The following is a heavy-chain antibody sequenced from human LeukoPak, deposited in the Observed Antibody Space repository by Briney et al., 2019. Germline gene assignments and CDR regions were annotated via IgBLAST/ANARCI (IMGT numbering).Heavy chain of an antibody. CDR1: GLTFSSYA. Sequence: GGSLRLSCAASGLTFSSYAMHWYRQAPGEGLEWVASISKSSTYIYYADSVKGRFTTSRDNAKTSLYLQMNSLRADDTAVYYCARGLEDWGQGTLVTVSS. V-gene: IGHV3-21*01. CDR3: ARGLED. CDR2: ISKSSTYI. J-gene: IGHJ4*02. D-gene: IGHD1-1*01.